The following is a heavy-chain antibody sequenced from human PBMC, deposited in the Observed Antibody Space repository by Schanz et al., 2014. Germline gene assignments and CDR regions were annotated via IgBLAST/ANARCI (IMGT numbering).Heavy chain of an antibody. CDR3: ARAPPPYSSSPYYWYYGMDV. V-gene: IGHV3-11*01. D-gene: IGHD6-6*01. J-gene: IGHJ6*02. CDR1: GFTFSDYY. CDR2: ISNSGYTI. Sequence: QVQLVESGGGLVKPGGSLRLSCAASGFTFSDYYMNWIRQAPGKGLEWVSYISNSGYTIYYADSVKGRFTISRDNAKNPLYLQRNSRRPEDTAVYYCARAPPPYSSSPYYWYYGMDVWGQGTTVTVSS.